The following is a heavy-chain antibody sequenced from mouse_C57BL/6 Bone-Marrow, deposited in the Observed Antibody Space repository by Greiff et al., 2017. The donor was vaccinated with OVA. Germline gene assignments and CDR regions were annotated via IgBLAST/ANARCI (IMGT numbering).Heavy chain of an antibody. V-gene: IGHV1-5*01. CDR2: IYPGNSDT. CDR1: GYTFTSYW. CDR3: TRRSTTVVAGFYFDY. Sequence: EVQLQQSGTVLARPGASVKMSCKTSGYTFTSYWMHWVKQRPGQGLEWIGAIYPGNSDTSYNQKFKGKAKLTAVTSASTAYMELSSLTNEDSAVYYCTRRSTTVVAGFYFDYWGQGTTLTVSS. D-gene: IGHD1-1*01. J-gene: IGHJ2*01.